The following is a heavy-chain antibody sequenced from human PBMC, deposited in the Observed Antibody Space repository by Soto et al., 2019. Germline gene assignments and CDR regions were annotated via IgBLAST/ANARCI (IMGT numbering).Heavy chain of an antibody. CDR1: GGTFSSYA. D-gene: IGHD3-3*01. CDR3: ARSSTQRYDFWSGYLPSFDP. V-gene: IGHV1-69*13. Sequence: ASVKVSCKASGGTFSSYAMSWVRQAPGQGLEWMGGIIPIFGTANYAQKFQGRVTITADESTSTAYMELSSLRSEDTAVYYCARSSTQRYDFWSGYLPSFDPWGQGTLVTVSS. J-gene: IGHJ5*02. CDR2: IIPIFGTA.